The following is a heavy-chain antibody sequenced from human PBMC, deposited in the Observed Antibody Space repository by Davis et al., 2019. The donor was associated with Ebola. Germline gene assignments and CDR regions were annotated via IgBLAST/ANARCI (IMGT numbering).Heavy chain of an antibody. J-gene: IGHJ4*02. D-gene: IGHD1-26*01. Sequence: PGGSLRLSCAASGFTFSSYSMNWVRQAPGKGLEWVSYISSSSSTIYYADSVKGRFTISRDNAKNSLYLQMNSLRAEDTAVYYCAKDTVGATNWGQGTLVTVSS. V-gene: IGHV3-48*01. CDR3: AKDTVGATN. CDR2: ISSSSSTI. CDR1: GFTFSSYS.